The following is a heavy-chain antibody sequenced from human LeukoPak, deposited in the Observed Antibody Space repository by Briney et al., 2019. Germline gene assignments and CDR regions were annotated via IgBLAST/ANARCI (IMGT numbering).Heavy chain of an antibody. CDR1: GFTFSSFG. CDR3: ARAPAGCFCMEG. Sequence: PGGSLRLSCVASGFTFSSFGVSWVRQAPGKGLEWVAAISDNSVYTSYADSVRGRFIISRDNSKNTLYLQMNSLRAEDTAVYYCARAPAGCFCMEGWGKGTTVTVSS. CDR2: ISDNSVYT. J-gene: IGHJ6*03. D-gene: IGHD4/OR15-4a*01. V-gene: IGHV3-23*01.